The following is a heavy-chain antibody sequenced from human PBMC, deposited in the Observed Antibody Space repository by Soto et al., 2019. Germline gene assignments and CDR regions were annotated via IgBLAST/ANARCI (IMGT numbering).Heavy chain of an antibody. CDR3: ARGMKRYYYYYGMDV. CDR2: INHSGST. Sequence: QVQLQQWGAGLLKPSETLSLTCAVYGGSFSGYYWSWIRQPPGKGLEWIGEINHSGSTNYNPSLKSRVTISVDTSKNQLSLKLSSVTAADTAVYYCARGMKRYYYYYGMDVWGQGTTVTVSS. CDR1: GGSFSGYY. V-gene: IGHV4-34*01. J-gene: IGHJ6*02.